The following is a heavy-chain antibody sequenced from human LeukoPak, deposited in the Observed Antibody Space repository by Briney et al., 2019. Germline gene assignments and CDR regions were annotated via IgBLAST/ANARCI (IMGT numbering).Heavy chain of an antibody. CDR3: AREYYYDSRGYYRFDY. CDR1: GGSISSADYY. V-gene: IGHV4-30-4*01. J-gene: IGHJ4*02. CDR2: TYYSGNT. Sequence: PSETLSLTCTVSGGSISSADYYWSWVRQPQGEGREWIGYTYYSGNTYYNPSLKSRVTISVDTSKNQFSLKLNSVTAADTAVYYCAREYYYDSRGYYRFDYWGQGTLVTVSS. D-gene: IGHD3-22*01.